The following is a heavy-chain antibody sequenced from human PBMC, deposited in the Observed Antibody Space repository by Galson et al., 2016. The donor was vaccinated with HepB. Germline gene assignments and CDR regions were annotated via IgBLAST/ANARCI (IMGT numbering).Heavy chain of an antibody. CDR3: ARELGVTTFSDYYYYVMDV. CDR2: ISYHGSKK. J-gene: IGHJ6*02. V-gene: IGHV3-30-3*01. Sequence: SLRLSCAASGFTFSSDVMSWVRQAPGKGLEWVAIISYHGSKKYYADSVKGRFTISRDNSKNTLYLQMNSLRAEDTAVYYCARELGVTTFSDYYYYVMDVWGQGTTVAVSS. D-gene: IGHD4-17*01. CDR1: GFTFSSDV.